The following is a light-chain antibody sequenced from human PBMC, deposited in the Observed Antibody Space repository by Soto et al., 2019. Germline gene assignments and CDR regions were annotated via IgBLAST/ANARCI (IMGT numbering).Light chain of an antibody. V-gene: IGLV2-11*01. CDR3: CSYSGTSHVV. CDR1: SSDIGGYNY. Sequence: QSALTQPRSVSGSPGQSVTISCTGTSSDIGGYNYVSWYQQHPGKASKLMIHDVNERPSGVPDRFSGSKSGNTASLTISGLQADDEAGYYCCSYSGTSHVVFGGGTQLTVL. J-gene: IGLJ2*01. CDR2: DVN.